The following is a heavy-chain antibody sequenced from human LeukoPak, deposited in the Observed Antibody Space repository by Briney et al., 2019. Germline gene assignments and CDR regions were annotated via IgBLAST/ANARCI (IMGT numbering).Heavy chain of an antibody. CDR1: GFTLSSYC. CDR2: ISYDGSNK. J-gene: IGHJ4*02. Sequence: GGSLRLSGEASGFTLSSYCMHWGRQAPGKGLERVAVISYDGSNKYYADSVKGRFTISRDNSKNTLYLQMNSLRAEDTAVYYCARGVGIGEYFDYWGQGTLVTVSS. CDR3: ARGVGIGEYFDY. V-gene: IGHV3-30-3*01. D-gene: IGHD3-10*01.